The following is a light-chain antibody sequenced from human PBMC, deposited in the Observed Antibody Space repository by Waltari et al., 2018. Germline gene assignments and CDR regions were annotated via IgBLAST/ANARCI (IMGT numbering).Light chain of an antibody. CDR2: DVS. Sequence: QSALTQPASVSGSPGQSITISCHGTRIDVGCYNYVSWYQPHPGKSPKLMIYDVSNRPSGVSNRFSGSKSGNTASLTISGLQAEDEADYYCSSYTSSSTTVFGTGTKVTVL. CDR3: SSYTSSSTTV. V-gene: IGLV2-14*03. J-gene: IGLJ1*01. CDR1: RIDVGCYNY.